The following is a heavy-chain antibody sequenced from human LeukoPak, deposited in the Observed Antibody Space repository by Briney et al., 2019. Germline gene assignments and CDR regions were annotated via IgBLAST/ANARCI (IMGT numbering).Heavy chain of an antibody. CDR3: TRLPNTPDKGYYFDY. J-gene: IGHJ4*02. CDR1: GFTFSGSA. CDR2: IRSKANSYAT. V-gene: IGHV3-73*01. Sequence: GGSLRLSCAASGFTFSGSAMHWVRQASGKGLEWVGRIRSKANSYATAYAASVKGRFTISRDDSKNTAYLQMNSLKTEDTAVYYCTRLPNTPDKGYYFDYWGQGTLVTVSS. D-gene: IGHD2-8*01.